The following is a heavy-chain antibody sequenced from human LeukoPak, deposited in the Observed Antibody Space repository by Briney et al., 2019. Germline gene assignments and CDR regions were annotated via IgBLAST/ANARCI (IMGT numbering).Heavy chain of an antibody. CDR3: ARGTGYSSRWLDY. CDR2: IYYSGST. J-gene: IGHJ4*02. Sequence: PSETLSLTCIVSGGSISGYYWGWIRQSPGKGLEWIGDIYYSGSTNYNPSLTSRVTISVDTSKKQFSLKLSSVTSADTAVYYCARGTGYSSRWLDYWGQGTLVTVSS. CDR1: GGSISGYY. V-gene: IGHV4-59*01. D-gene: IGHD6-13*01.